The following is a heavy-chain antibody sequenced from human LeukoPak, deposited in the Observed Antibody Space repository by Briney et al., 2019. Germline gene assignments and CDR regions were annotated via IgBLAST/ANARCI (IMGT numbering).Heavy chain of an antibody. CDR1: GYTFTGYY. D-gene: IGHD4-17*01. V-gene: IGHV1-2*06. Sequence: ASVKVSCKASGYTFTGYYMHWVRQAPGQGLEWMGRINPNSGGTNYAQKFQGRVTMTRDTSISTAYMELSRLRSDDTAVYYFAVNDYGDYVPSNWGQGTLVTVSS. J-gene: IGHJ4*02. CDR2: INPNSGGT. CDR3: AVNDYGDYVPSN.